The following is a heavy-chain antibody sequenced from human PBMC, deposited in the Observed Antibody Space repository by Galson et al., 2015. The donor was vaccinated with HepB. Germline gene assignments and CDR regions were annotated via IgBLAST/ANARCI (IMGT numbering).Heavy chain of an antibody. CDR2: ISSSSSTI. V-gene: IGHV3-48*02. CDR3: ARDFSSNWYRGFDY. CDR1: GFTFSSYS. J-gene: IGHJ4*02. Sequence: SLRLSCAASGFTFSSYSMNWVRQAPGKGLEWISYISSSSSTIYYADSVKGRFTISRDNAKKSLYLQLNSLRDEDTAVYYCARDFSSNWYRGFDYWGQGTLVTVSS. D-gene: IGHD6-13*01.